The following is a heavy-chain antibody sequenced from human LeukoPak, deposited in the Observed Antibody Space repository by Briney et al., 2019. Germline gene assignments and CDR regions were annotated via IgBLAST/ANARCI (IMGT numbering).Heavy chain of an antibody. D-gene: IGHD3-9*01. CDR3: ARAPILRYFDWLLDTLGWFDP. CDR2: IYYSGST. J-gene: IGHJ5*02. Sequence: SETLSLTCTVSGGSISSSSYYWGWIRQPPGKGLEWIGSIYYSGSTYYNPSLKSRVTISVDTSKNQFSLKLSSVTAADTAVYYCARAPILRYFDWLLDTLGWFDPWGQGTLVTVSS. V-gene: IGHV4-39*01. CDR1: GGSISSSSYY.